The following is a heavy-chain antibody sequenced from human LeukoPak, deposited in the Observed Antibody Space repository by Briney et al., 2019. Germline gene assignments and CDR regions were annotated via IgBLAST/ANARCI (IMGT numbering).Heavy chain of an antibody. D-gene: IGHD2-15*01. CDR2: IYYSGST. Sequence: SETLSLTCTVSGGSIGSGDYYWSWIRQPPGKGLEWIGYIYYSGSTYYNPSLKSRVTISVDTSKNQFSLKLSSVTAADTAVYYCASRGGGAFDIWGQGTMVTVSS. J-gene: IGHJ3*02. V-gene: IGHV4-30-4*01. CDR3: ASRGGGAFDI. CDR1: GGSIGSGDYY.